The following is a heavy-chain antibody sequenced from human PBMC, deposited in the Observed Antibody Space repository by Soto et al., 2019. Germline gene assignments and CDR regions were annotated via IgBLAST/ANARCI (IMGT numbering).Heavy chain of an antibody. CDR2: IYPSGSA. V-gene: IGHV4-30-2*01. D-gene: IGHD3-3*01. Sequence: PSETLSLTCGGSCGSINSGGYSWSWIRQPPGRGLEWIGNIYPSGSANYSPSLKTRVTISVDRSMNQFSLNLGSVTAADTAVYYCAREIFPYGMDVWGPGTTVTVSS. J-gene: IGHJ6*02. CDR3: AREIFPYGMDV. CDR1: CGSINSGGYS.